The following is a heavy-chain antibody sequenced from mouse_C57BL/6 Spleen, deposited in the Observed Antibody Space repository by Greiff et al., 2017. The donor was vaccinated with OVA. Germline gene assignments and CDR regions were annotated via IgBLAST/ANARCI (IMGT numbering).Heavy chain of an antibody. CDR3: ARVYYDYDGPWFAY. J-gene: IGHJ3*01. V-gene: IGHV1-26*01. CDR2: INPNNGGT. D-gene: IGHD2-4*01. Sequence: VQLQQSGPELVKPGASVKISCKASGYTFTDYYMNWVKQSHGKSLEWIGDINPNNGGTSYNQKFKGKATLTVDKSSSTAYMELRSLTSEDSAVYYCARVYYDYDGPWFAYWGQGTLVTVSA. CDR1: GYTFTDYY.